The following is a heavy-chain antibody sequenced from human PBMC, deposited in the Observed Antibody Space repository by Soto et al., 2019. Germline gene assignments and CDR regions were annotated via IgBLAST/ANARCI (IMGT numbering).Heavy chain of an antibody. Sequence: PGGSLRLSCAASGFTFSSYAMHWVRQAPGKGLEWVAVISYDGSNKYYADSVKGRFTISRDNSKNTLYLQMNSLRAEDTAVYYCARPQTVAARPYDVFDIGGKGTMVTVS. CDR1: GFTFSSYA. J-gene: IGHJ3*02. D-gene: IGHD2-15*01. CDR2: ISYDGSNK. V-gene: IGHV3-30-3*01. CDR3: ARPQTVAARPYDVFDI.